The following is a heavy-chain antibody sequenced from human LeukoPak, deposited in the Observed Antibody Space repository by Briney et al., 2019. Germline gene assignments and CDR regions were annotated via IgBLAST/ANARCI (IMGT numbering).Heavy chain of an antibody. CDR2: IYYSGST. D-gene: IGHD2-2*01. Sequence: PSETLSLTCTVSGGSISSSSYYWGWIRQPPGKGLEWIGSIYYSGSTYYNPSLKSRVTISVDTSKNQFSLKLSSVTAADTAVYYCARTNQPFDYWGQGTLVTVSS. CDR3: ARTNQPFDY. V-gene: IGHV4-39*01. CDR1: GGSISSSSYY. J-gene: IGHJ4*02.